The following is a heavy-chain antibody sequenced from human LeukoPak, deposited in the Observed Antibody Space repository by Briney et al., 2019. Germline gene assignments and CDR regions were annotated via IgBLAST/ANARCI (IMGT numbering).Heavy chain of an antibody. V-gene: IGHV3-74*01. D-gene: IGHD3-10*01. CDR1: GFTFGGHW. CDR3: ARSDGDFDY. CDR2: INPDGGSP. Sequence: GGSLRLSCAASGFTFGGHWMHWVRQAPGKGLVWVSRINPDGGSPAYVDSVKGRFTISRDNAKNTLYLQMNSLRADDTAVYYCARSDGDFDYWGQGTLVTVSS. J-gene: IGHJ4*02.